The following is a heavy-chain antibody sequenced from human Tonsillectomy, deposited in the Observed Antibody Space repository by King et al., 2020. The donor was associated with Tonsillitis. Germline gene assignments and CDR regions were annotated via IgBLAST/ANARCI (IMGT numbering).Heavy chain of an antibody. Sequence: QLQESGPGLVKPSQTLSLTCTVPGGSISSGSYYWSWIRQPAGQGLEWIGRIYYNGRTNYNPSLKSRVTISIDTSKNQFSLNLSSVTAADTAVYYCAREYYQYSFDPWGQGTQVTVSS. CDR2: IYYNGRT. CDR1: GGSISSGSYY. CDR3: AREYYQYSFDP. V-gene: IGHV4-61*02. D-gene: IGHD3-10*01. J-gene: IGHJ5*02.